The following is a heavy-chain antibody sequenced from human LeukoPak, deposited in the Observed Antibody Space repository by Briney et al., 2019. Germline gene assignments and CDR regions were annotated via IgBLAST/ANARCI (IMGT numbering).Heavy chain of an antibody. CDR3: ARVPGSGSYFPFDY. Sequence: SVKVSCKASGGTFSSNGISWVRQAPGQGLEWMGGIIPLFGAVNYAQKFQGRVTMTTDESTSTAYMDLRSLRSEDTAVYFCARVPGSGSYFPFDYWGQGTLATVSS. J-gene: IGHJ4*02. CDR1: GGTFSSNG. V-gene: IGHV1-69*05. CDR2: IIPLFGAV. D-gene: IGHD1-26*01.